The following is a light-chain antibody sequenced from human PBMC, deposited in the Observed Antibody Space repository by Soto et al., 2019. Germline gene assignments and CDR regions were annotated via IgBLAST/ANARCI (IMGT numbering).Light chain of an antibody. J-gene: IGKJ2*01. CDR3: QQRSNWPPRT. CDR1: QSVSSY. V-gene: IGKV3-11*01. Sequence: EIVLTQSPATLSLSPRERATLSCRARQSVSSYLACYQQKPCQAPSLLIYDASDRATGIPARFSGSGSGTHFTLTISSLEPEDFEVYYCQQRSNWPPRTFGQGTKLEIK. CDR2: DAS.